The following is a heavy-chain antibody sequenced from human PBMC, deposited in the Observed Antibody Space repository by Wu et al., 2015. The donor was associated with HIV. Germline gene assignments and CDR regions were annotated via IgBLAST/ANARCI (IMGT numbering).Heavy chain of an antibody. V-gene: IGHV1-24*01. CDR1: GYSLTDLS. Sequence: QDLLVQSGAEVKKPGASVRVACKVFGYSLTDLSMHWVRQAPGKGLEWMGGFDPRNGKTIYAQKFQGRVTMTEDTSADTAYMRLTSLTSDDTAVYFCATKFRDVWSIGLPHWGQGTLV. J-gene: IGHJ1*01. CDR2: FDPRNGKT. CDR3: ATKFRDVWSIGLPH. D-gene: IGHD1-26*01.